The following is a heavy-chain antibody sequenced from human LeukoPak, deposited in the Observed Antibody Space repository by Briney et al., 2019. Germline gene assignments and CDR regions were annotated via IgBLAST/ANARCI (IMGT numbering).Heavy chain of an antibody. CDR3: ARDWTGSGRTWAY. CDR1: GFTFSSYW. V-gene: IGHV3-7*03. J-gene: IGHJ4*02. D-gene: IGHD6-19*01. Sequence: GGSLRLSCAASGFTFSSYWMSWVRQAPGKGLEWVGNIKQDGSEKYYVDSLKGRFTISRDNAKNSVYLQMNSLRAEDTAVYYCARDWTGSGRTWAYWGQGTLVTVSS. CDR2: IKQDGSEK.